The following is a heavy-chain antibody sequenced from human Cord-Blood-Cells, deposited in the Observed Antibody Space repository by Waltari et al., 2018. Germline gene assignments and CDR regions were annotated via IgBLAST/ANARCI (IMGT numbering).Heavy chain of an antibody. D-gene: IGHD1-26*01. J-gene: IGHJ3*02. CDR3: AKDCGGGTGFGS. V-gene: IGHV3-30*18. CDR2: MGYEGSNE. Sequence: QVQLVESGGGVVQPGRSLRLSCAASGFTFSSYGMHWVRQAPGNGVGWLAVMGYEGSNECCAGSVKGRFTISRDNSKDALCLQMNSVGAEDRAVYYGAKDCGGGTGFGSWGQGTMVTDSS. CDR1: GFTFSSYG.